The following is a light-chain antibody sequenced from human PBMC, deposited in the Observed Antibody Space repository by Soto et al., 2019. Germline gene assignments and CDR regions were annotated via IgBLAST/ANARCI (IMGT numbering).Light chain of an antibody. CDR1: QSVYSSY. CDR2: GAS. J-gene: IGKJ4*01. V-gene: IGKV3D-20*02. CDR3: QQRSNWLLT. Sequence: EIVLTQSPGTLSLSPGERATLSCRASQSVYSSYLAWYQQKPGQAPRLLIYGASSRATGIPARFSGSGSGTDFTLTISSLEPEDFAVYYCQQRSNWLLTFGGGTKVDIK.